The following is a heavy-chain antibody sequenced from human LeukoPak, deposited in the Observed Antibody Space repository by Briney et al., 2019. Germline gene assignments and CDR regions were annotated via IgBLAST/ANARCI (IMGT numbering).Heavy chain of an antibody. Sequence: GGSLRLSCAASGFTFSSYWMSWVRQAPGKGLEWVANIKQDGSEKYYVDSVKGRFTISRDNAKNSLYLQMNSLRAEDTAAYYCAREKETLLSITMVRGLIRRHYYMDVWGKGTTVTISS. CDR1: GFTFSSYW. V-gene: IGHV3-7*01. D-gene: IGHD3-10*01. J-gene: IGHJ6*03. CDR3: AREKETLLSITMVRGLIRRHYYMDV. CDR2: IKQDGSEK.